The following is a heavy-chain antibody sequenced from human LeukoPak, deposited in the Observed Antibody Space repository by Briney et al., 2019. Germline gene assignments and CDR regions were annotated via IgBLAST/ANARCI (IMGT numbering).Heavy chain of an antibody. D-gene: IGHD6-19*01. Sequence: GGSLRLSCAASGFTVRSNYMSWVRQAPGKGLEWVSAIYSGGSTYYADSVKGRFTISRDNSKNTLYLQMNSLRAEDTAVYYCARDGVGSGWYDYWGQGTLVTVSS. CDR1: GFTVRSNY. V-gene: IGHV3-53*01. CDR3: ARDGVGSGWYDY. CDR2: IYSGGST. J-gene: IGHJ4*02.